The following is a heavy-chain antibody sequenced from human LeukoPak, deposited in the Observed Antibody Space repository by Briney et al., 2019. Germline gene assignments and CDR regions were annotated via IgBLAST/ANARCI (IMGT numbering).Heavy chain of an antibody. CDR3: AKVIGIQLWFSWDY. J-gene: IGHJ4*02. V-gene: IGHV3-74*01. D-gene: IGHD5-18*01. CDR2: ISSDGTST. CDR1: GFTFSNYW. Sequence: GALRLSCAASGFTFSNYWMNWVRQAPGKGLLWVSRISSDGTSTSYADSVKGRFTISRDNAKNTLYLQMKSLRAEDTAVYYCAKVIGIQLWFSWDYWGQGTLVTVSS.